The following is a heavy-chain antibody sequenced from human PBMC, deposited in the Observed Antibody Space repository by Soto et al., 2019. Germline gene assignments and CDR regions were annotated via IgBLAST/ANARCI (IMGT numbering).Heavy chain of an antibody. CDR1: GYTFTSYY. V-gene: IGHV1-46*01. Sequence: ASVKVSCKASGYTFTSYYMHWVRQAPGQGLEWMGIINPSGGSTSYAQKFQGSVTMTRDTSTSTVYMELSSLRSEDTAVYYCARARHSSWCIYGMDNWGQGTTVTVSS. CDR3: ARARHSSWCIYGMDN. J-gene: IGHJ6*02. D-gene: IGHD6-13*01. CDR2: INPSGGST.